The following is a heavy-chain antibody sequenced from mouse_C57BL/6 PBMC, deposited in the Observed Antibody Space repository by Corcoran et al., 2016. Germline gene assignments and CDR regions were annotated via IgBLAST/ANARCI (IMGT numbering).Heavy chain of an antibody. V-gene: IGHV1-19*01. J-gene: IGHJ2*01. D-gene: IGHD2-4*01. CDR1: GYTFTDYY. CDR3: ARRRVYDYDHFDY. CDR2: INPYNGGT. Sequence: EVQLQQSGPVLVKPGASVKMSCKASGYTFTDYYMNGVKQSHGKSLEWIGVINPYNGGTSYNQKFKGKATLTVDKSSSTAYMELNSLTSEDSAVYYCARRRVYDYDHFDYWGQGTTLTVSS.